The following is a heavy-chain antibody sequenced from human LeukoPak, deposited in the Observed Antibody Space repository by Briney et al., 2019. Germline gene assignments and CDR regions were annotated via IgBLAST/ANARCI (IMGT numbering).Heavy chain of an antibody. D-gene: IGHD5-18*01. CDR3: ARGYTDLGGDYAMDV. CDR2: ISSSGGTI. V-gene: IGHV3-11*01. CDR1: GFTFSDYY. J-gene: IGHJ6*02. Sequence: GGSLRLSCAASGFTFSDYYMSWIRQAPGKGLEWVSYISSSGGTIYYADSVKGRFTNSRDNAKNSLSLQMISLRAEDTAVYYCARGYTDLGGDYAMDVWGQGTTVTVSS.